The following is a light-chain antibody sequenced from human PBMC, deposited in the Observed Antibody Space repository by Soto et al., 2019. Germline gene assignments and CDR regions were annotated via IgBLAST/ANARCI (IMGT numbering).Light chain of an antibody. V-gene: IGKV1-5*03. Sequence: DIQMTQSPSTLSASAGDRVTITCRASQSITSWLAWYQQKPGKAPKLLIYKASSLESGVPSRFSGSRSGTEFTLTISSLQPDDFATYYCQQHDTYPWTFGQGTKVDNK. CDR1: QSITSW. CDR2: KAS. J-gene: IGKJ1*01. CDR3: QQHDTYPWT.